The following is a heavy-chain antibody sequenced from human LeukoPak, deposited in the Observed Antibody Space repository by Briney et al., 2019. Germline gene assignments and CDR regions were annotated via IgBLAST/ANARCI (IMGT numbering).Heavy chain of an antibody. CDR2: IYYSGST. D-gene: IGHD3-16*02. V-gene: IGHV4-59*01. Sequence: PSETLSLTCTVSGGSISSYYWSWIRQPPGKGLEWIGYIYYSGSTNYNPSLKSRVTISVDTSKNQFSLKLSSVTAADTAVYYCARGRGEVYIWGSYRLFDYWGQGTLVTVSS. J-gene: IGHJ4*02. CDR3: ARGRGEVYIWGSYRLFDY. CDR1: GGSISSYY.